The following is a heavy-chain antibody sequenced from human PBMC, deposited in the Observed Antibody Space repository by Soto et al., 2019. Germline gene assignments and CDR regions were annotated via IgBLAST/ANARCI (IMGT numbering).Heavy chain of an antibody. D-gene: IGHD1-1*01. CDR1: GGTFGNFT. Sequence: QVQLVQSGAEVKKPGSSVKVSCKASGGTFGNFTISWVRQAPGQGLEWMGGIIPLFQTANYALKFQGRVKITADESTSTAYMELNSLRSEDTAVYYCAIWSHWNPLYYSGMDVWGQGTTVIVSS. J-gene: IGHJ6*02. CDR3: AIWSHWNPLYYSGMDV. V-gene: IGHV1-69*01. CDR2: IIPLFQTA.